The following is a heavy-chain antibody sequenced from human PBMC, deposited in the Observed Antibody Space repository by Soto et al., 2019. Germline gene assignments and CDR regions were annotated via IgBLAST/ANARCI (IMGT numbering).Heavy chain of an antibody. V-gene: IGHV1-69*06. CDR1: GVTFSSYA. D-gene: IGHD3-3*01. CDR3: ASPSRFLEWSPYYCGMDV. J-gene: IGHJ6*02. CDR2: IIPILGTA. Sequence: QVQLVQSGAEVNKPGSSVKVSCKASGVTFSSYAISWVRQAPGQGLEWMGGIIPILGTANYAQKFKGRVTITADKAPSTAYMELSSLRSADTAVYYWASPSRFLEWSPYYCGMDVWGQGTTVTVSS.